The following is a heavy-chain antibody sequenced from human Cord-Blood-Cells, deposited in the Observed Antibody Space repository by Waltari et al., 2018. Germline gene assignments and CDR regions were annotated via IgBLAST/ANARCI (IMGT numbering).Heavy chain of an antibody. J-gene: IGHJ4*02. CDR1: GFTFSSYG. CDR2: ISYDGSNK. D-gene: IGHD4-17*01. Sequence: QVQLVESGGGVVQPGGSLRLSCAASGFTFSSYGMHWVRQAPGKGLEWVAVISYDGSNKYYADSVKGRFTISRDNSKNTLYLQMNSLRAEDTAVYYCAKELRAGHFDYWGQGTLVTVSS. CDR3: AKELRAGHFDY. V-gene: IGHV3-30*18.